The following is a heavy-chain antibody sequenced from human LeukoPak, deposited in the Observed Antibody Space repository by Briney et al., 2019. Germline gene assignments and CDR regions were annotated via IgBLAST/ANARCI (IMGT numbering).Heavy chain of an antibody. J-gene: IGHJ5*02. CDR3: ARDRSRGVMGWSRAWFDP. Sequence: GGSLRLSCAASGFTFSNYEMNWVRQAPGKGLEWVSSISSSSSYIYYADSVKGRFTISRDNAKNSLYLQMNSLRAEDTAVYYCARDRSRGVMGWSRAWFDPWGQGTLVTVSS. CDR1: GFTFSNYE. CDR2: ISSSSSYI. D-gene: IGHD3-10*01. V-gene: IGHV3-21*01.